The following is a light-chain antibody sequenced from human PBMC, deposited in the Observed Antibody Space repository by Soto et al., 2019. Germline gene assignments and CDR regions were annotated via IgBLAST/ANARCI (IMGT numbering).Light chain of an antibody. CDR3: QQYNSYPWT. J-gene: IGKJ1*01. CDR1: RSISDW. Sequence: DIQMTQSPSTLSASVGDRVTITCRASRSISDWLAWYQQKPGKAPKLLIYDVSSLESGVPSRFSGSGSGTEFTLAISSLQPDDFATYYCQQYNSYPWTFGQGTKVDIK. V-gene: IGKV1-5*01. CDR2: DVS.